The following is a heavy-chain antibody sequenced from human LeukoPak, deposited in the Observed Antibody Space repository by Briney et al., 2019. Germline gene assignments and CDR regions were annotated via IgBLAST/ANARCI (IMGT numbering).Heavy chain of an antibody. CDR2: ISYDGSNK. V-gene: IGHV3-30-3*01. CDR3: AREEDYDSSGYSVNYFDY. CDR1: GFTFSSYA. J-gene: IGHJ4*02. D-gene: IGHD3-22*01. Sequence: GRSLRLSCAASGFTFSSYAMHWVRQAPGKGLEWVAVISYDGSNKYYADSVKGRFTISRDNSKNTLYLQMNSLRAEDTAVYYCAREEDYDSSGYSVNYFDYWGQGTPVTVSS.